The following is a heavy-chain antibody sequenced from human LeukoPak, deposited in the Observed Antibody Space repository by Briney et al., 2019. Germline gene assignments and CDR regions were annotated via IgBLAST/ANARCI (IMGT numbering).Heavy chain of an antibody. J-gene: IGHJ4*02. D-gene: IGHD3-16*01. V-gene: IGHV3-30*18. CDR1: GFTFSSYG. Sequence: GRSLRLSCAASGFTFSSYGMHWVRQAPGKGLEWVAVISYDGSNKYYADSVKGRFTISRDNSKNTLYLQMNSLRAEDTAVYYCAKLLAGDYYFDYWGQGTLVTVSS. CDR3: AKLLAGDYYFDY. CDR2: ISYDGSNK.